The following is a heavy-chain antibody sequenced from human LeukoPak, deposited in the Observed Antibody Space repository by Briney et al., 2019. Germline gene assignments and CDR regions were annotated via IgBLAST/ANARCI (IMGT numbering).Heavy chain of an antibody. V-gene: IGHV3-30*04. CDR2: ISYDGSNK. CDR1: GFTFSSYA. J-gene: IGHJ4*02. CDR3: ARAYCSGDTCYSATD. D-gene: IGHD2-15*01. Sequence: GRSLRLSCAASGFTFSSYAMHWVRQAPGKGLDWVAVISYDGSNKYYADSVKGRFTISRDNSKNTLYLQMNSLRAEDTAVYYCARAYCSGDTCYSATDWGQGTLVTVSS.